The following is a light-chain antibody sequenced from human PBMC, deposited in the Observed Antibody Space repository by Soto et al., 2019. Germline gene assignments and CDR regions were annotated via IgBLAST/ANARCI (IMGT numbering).Light chain of an antibody. J-gene: IGLJ3*02. Sequence: QSVLTQPRSVSGSPGQSVTISCTGTSSDVGGYNYVSWYQHHPGKAPKLIIYDVSKRPSGVPDRFSGSKSGNTASLTMSGLQAEDEADYYCCSYAGTYSWVFGGGTKVTVL. CDR2: DVS. CDR1: SSDVGGYNY. V-gene: IGLV2-11*01. CDR3: CSYAGTYSWV.